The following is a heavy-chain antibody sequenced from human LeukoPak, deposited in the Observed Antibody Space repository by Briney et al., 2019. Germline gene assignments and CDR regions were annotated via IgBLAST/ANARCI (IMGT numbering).Heavy chain of an antibody. CDR3: AKDLAYCGGDCYSGRTTDY. V-gene: IGHV3-23*01. CDR2: ISGSGGST. J-gene: IGHJ4*02. D-gene: IGHD2-21*02. Sequence: GGSLRLSCAASGFTFPTYEMNWVRQAPGKGLEWVSAISGSGGSTYYADSVKGRFTISRDNSKNTLYLQMNSLRAEDTAVYYCAKDLAYCGGDCYSGRTTDYWGQGTLVTVSS. CDR1: GFTFPTYE.